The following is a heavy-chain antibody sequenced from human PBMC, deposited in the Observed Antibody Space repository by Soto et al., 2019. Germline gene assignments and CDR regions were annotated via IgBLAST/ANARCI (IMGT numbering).Heavy chain of an antibody. CDR1: GYTFTGYY. V-gene: IGHV1-2*02. Sequence: ASVKVSCKASGYTFTGYYMHWVRQAPGQGLEWMGWINPNSGGTNYAQKFQGRVTMTRDTSISTAYMELSRLRSDDTAVYYCARPIAAVGENFDYWGQGTLVTVSS. D-gene: IGHD6-13*01. CDR3: ARPIAAVGENFDY. CDR2: INPNSGGT. J-gene: IGHJ4*02.